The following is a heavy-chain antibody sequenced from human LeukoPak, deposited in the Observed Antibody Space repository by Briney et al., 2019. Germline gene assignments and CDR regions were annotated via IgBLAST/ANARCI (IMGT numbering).Heavy chain of an antibody. CDR1: GFTFSSYW. Sequence: GGSLRLSCAASGFTFSSYWMSWVRQAPGKGLEWVANIKQDGSEKYYVDSVKGRFTISRDNAKNSLYLQMNSLRAEDTAVYYCARMDILTDYYQGGSGFDPWGQGTLVTVSS. D-gene: IGHD3-9*01. V-gene: IGHV3-7*01. CDR2: IKQDGSEK. J-gene: IGHJ5*02. CDR3: ARMDILTDYYQGGSGFDP.